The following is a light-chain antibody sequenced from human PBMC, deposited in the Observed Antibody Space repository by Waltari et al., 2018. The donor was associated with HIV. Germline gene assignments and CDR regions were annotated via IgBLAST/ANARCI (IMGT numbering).Light chain of an antibody. CDR2: RNK. Sequence: QSVLTQPPSASGTPGQRVTISCSGSSSNIGSNYVYCYQQLPGTTPKLLIYRNKQRPSGVPDRISGSKSATSASLAISGLRSEDEADFSCAACDDSLSGQVFGPGTKVTVL. CDR1: SSNIGSNY. J-gene: IGLJ1*01. CDR3: AACDDSLSGQV. V-gene: IGLV1-47*01.